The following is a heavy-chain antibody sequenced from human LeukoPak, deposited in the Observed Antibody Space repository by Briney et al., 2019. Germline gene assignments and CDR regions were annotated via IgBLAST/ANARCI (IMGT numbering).Heavy chain of an antibody. V-gene: IGHV3-15*01. CDR2: IKSQTDGETT. CDR3: TTDVVYGSGSYSPHYFHY. CDR1: GFTFSYAW. Sequence: PGGSLRLSCAASGFTFSYAWMSWVRQAPGKGLEWVGRIKSQTDGETTDFAAPVEGRFTISRDDSKNTLSLQMNSLTTEDTAVYLWTTDVVYGSGSYSPHYFHYWGQGALVTVSS. D-gene: IGHD3-10*01. J-gene: IGHJ4*02.